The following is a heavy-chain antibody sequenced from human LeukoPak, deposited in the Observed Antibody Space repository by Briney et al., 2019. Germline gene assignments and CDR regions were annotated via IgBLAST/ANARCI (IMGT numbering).Heavy chain of an antibody. V-gene: IGHV3-30*18. CDR2: ISYDGSDK. CDR1: GFTLSTYG. CDR3: AKEVGTFTLDY. D-gene: IGHD1-26*01. J-gene: IGHJ4*02. Sequence: GGSLRLSCAASGFTLSTYGMHWVRQAPGKGLEWVTVISYDGSDKYYADSVKGRFTISRDNSRNTLYLQMNSLRVEDTAVYYCAKEVGTFTLDYWGQGTLVTVSS.